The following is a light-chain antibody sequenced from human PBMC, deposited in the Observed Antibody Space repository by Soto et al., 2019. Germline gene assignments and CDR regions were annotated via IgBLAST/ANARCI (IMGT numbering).Light chain of an antibody. CDR1: QSVTTN. J-gene: IGKJ4*01. CDR3: QQYNIWPPLT. Sequence: EIVMTQSPATLSVFPGERATLSCRASQSVTTNVAWYQQKPGQAPRLLIYGASTRATGIPAKFSGSGSGTEFTLTISSLQSEDSAVYYCQQYNIWPPLTFGGGTKVEIK. V-gene: IGKV3-15*01. CDR2: GAS.